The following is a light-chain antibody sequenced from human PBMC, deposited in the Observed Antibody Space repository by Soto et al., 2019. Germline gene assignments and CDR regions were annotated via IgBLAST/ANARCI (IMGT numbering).Light chain of an antibody. CDR1: SGNIASNY. CDR2: EDN. CDR3: QSFDNNTFWV. V-gene: IGLV6-57*02. Sequence: NFMLTQPHSVSESPGKTVTISCTGSSGNIASNYVYWYQQRPGSAPTTVIYEDNQRPSGVPDRFSGSVDSSSNSASLTISGLKTEDEADYYCQSFDNNTFWVFGGGTKVTVL. J-gene: IGLJ3*02.